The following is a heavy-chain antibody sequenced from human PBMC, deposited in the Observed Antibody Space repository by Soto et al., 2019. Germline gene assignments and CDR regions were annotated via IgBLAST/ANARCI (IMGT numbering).Heavy chain of an antibody. Sequence: EVQLVESGGGLVQPGGSLRLSCAASGFTVSSNYMSWVRQAPGKGLEWVSVIYSGGSTYYADSVKGRFTISRDNSKNTLYLQMNSLRAEDTAVYYWARSGYCSGGSCYGLFDFQHWGQGTLVTVSS. J-gene: IGHJ1*01. V-gene: IGHV3-66*01. CDR3: ARSGYCSGGSCYGLFDFQH. CDR1: GFTVSSNY. CDR2: IYSGGST. D-gene: IGHD2-15*01.